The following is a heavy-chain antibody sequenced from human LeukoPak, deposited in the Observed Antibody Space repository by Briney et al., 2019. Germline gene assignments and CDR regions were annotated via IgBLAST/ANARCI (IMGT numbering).Heavy chain of an antibody. J-gene: IGHJ3*02. V-gene: IGHV3-23*01. CDR1: GFTFSSYG. CDR3: AKAKLGIGDAFDI. Sequence: PGGSLRLSCAASGFTFSSYGMSWVRQAPGKGLELVSAISGSGGSTYYADSVKGRFTISRDNSKNTLYLQMNSLIAEDRAVYYCAKAKLGIGDAFDIWGQGTMVTVSS. D-gene: IGHD7-27*01. CDR2: ISGSGGST.